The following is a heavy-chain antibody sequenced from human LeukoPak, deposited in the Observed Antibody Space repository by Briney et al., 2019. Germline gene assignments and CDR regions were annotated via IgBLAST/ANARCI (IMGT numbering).Heavy chain of an antibody. Sequence: GGSLRLSCAASGFTFSSYWMSWVRQAPGKGREWVANIKQDGREKYYVDAVKGRFTISRNNATNTLYLQIKSLRAEDTTVYYCARVGSWYFDYWGQGTLVTVSS. D-gene: IGHD6-13*01. J-gene: IGHJ4*02. CDR1: GFTFSSYW. CDR3: ARVGSWYFDY. CDR2: IKQDGREK. V-gene: IGHV3-7*01.